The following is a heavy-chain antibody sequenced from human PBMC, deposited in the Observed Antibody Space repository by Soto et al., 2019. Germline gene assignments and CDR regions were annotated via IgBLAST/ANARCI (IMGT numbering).Heavy chain of an antibody. CDR1: GFTFSSYW. V-gene: IGHV3-23*01. CDR3: AKDLIRGDGYVDFDY. J-gene: IGHJ4*02. D-gene: IGHD3-10*01. CDR2: IYAGGGTT. Sequence: GGSLRLSCAASGFTFSSYWMSWVRQAPGKGLDWVATIYAGGGTTHYAESVKGRFTISRDNSNNRLYLQLNNLRAEDTAVYFCAKDLIRGDGYVDFDYWGQGTLVTVSS.